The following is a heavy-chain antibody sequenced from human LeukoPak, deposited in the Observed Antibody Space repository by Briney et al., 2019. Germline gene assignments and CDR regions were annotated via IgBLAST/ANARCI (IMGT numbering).Heavy chain of an antibody. J-gene: IGHJ4*02. CDR1: GFTFSNYG. Sequence: GGSLRLSCAASGFTFSNYGMHWVRQAPGKGLEWVALIWYDGSNKYYADSVRGRFTISRDNSKNTLYLQMKSLRVEDTAVYYCARAGVGAIYYFDYWGQGTLVTVSS. V-gene: IGHV3-33*01. D-gene: IGHD1-26*01. CDR3: ARAGVGAIYYFDY. CDR2: IWYDGSNK.